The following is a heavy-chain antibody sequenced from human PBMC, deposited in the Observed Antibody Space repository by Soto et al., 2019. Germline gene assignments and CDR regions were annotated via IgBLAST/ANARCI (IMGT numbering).Heavy chain of an antibody. CDR3: ARHLWFGRSWYLGSFDI. D-gene: IGHD6-13*01. CDR1: GDSISNYY. J-gene: IGHJ3*02. Sequence: QVQLQESGPGLVKPSETLSLTCTVSGDSISNYYWSWIRQPPGKGLEWSGYIYYSGSTNYNPSLKRRATFSVHTSKNQFSLKLSSGTAADTAVYYCARHLWFGRSWYLGSFDIWGQGTMVTVSS. CDR2: IYYSGST. V-gene: IGHV4-59*08.